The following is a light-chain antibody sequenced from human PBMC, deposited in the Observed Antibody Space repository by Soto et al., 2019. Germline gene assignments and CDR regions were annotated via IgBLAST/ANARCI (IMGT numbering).Light chain of an antibody. CDR1: QRISTY. CDR2: DAS. V-gene: IGKV1-5*01. CDR3: QHYNSYSEA. J-gene: IGKJ1*01. Sequence: IQLTQSPSSLSASVGDRVPITCRASQRISTYLNWYQQKPGNAPKLLIYDASRLQSGVPSRFSGSGSGTEFTLTISSLQPDDFATYYCQHYNSYSEAFGQGTKVDIK.